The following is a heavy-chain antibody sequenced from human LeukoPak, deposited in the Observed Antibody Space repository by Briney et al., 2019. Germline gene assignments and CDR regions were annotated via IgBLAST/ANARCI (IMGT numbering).Heavy chain of an antibody. J-gene: IGHJ5*02. V-gene: IGHV4-39*01. CDR3: ARHIWQSTARPWFDP. Sequence: SGTLSLTCTVSGGSISSGSYYWGCIRQPPGKGLEWTGTIYYSGATYYNPSLKSRVTISVDTSKNQFSLKVSSVIAADTALYYCARHIWQSTARPWFDPWGQGTLVTVSS. CDR1: GGSISSGSYY. CDR2: IYYSGAT. D-gene: IGHD2-21*01.